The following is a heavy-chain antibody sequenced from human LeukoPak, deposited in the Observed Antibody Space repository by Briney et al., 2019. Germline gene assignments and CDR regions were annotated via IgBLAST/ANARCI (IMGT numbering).Heavy chain of an antibody. Sequence: SETLSLTCAVYGGSFSGYYWSWIRQPPGKGLEWNGEINHSGSNNYNPSLKSRVTISVDTSKNQFSLKLSSVTAADTAVYYCARGGDYSQYYFDYWGQGTLVTVSS. CDR1: GGSFSGYY. V-gene: IGHV4-34*01. D-gene: IGHD2-21*01. CDR2: INHSGSN. J-gene: IGHJ4*02. CDR3: ARGGDYSQYYFDY.